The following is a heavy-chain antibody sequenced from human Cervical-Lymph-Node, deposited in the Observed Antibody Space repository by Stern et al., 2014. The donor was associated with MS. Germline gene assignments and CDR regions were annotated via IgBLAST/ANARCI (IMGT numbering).Heavy chain of an antibody. J-gene: IGHJ4*02. D-gene: IGHD4-17*01. Sequence: QVQLVESGGGVVQPGRSLRLSCAASGFTFSSYGMHWVRQAPGKGLEWVAVISYDGSNKYYADSVKGRFTISRDNSKNTLYLQMNSLRAEDTAVYYCAKEGGDYDWGQGTLVTVSS. CDR1: GFTFSSYG. CDR3: AKEGGDYD. V-gene: IGHV3-30*18. CDR2: ISYDGSNK.